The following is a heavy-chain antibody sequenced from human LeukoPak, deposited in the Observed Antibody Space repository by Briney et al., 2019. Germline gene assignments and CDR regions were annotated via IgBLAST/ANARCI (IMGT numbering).Heavy chain of an antibody. D-gene: IGHD3-10*01. CDR2: IYYSGST. Sequence: PSETLSLTCTVSGGSISSGGYYWSWIRQHPGKGLEWIGYIYYSGSTYYNPSLKSRVTISVDTSKNQFSLKLSSVTAADTAVYYCARSGSLWFGELQNWGQEPWSPSPQ. CDR3: ARSGSLWFGELQN. CDR1: GGSISSGGYY. J-gene: IGHJ4*01. V-gene: IGHV4-31*03.